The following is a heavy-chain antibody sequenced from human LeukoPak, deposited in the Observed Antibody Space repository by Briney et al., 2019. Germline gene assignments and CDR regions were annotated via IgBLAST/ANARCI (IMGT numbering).Heavy chain of an antibody. CDR2: ISSSSSTI. J-gene: IGHJ2*01. CDR1: GFTFSSYS. V-gene: IGHV3-48*04. CDR3: ARDRVRAPVTFWYFDL. D-gene: IGHD4-11*01. Sequence: GGSLRLSCAASGFTFSSYSMNGVRQAPGKGLEWVSYISSSSSTIYYADSVKGRFTISRDNAKNSLYLQMNSLRAEDTAVYYCARDRVRAPVTFWYFDLWGRGTLATVSS.